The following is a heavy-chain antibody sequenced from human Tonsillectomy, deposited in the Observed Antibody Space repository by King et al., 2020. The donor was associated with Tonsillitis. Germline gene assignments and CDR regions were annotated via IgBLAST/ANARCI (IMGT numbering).Heavy chain of an antibody. Sequence: QLVQSGGGLVQPGGSLRLSCAASGFTVSSNYMSWVRQAPGKGLEWVSVIYSGGSTYYADSVKGRFTISRHNSKNTLYLQMKSLRAEDTAVYYCASSPSGYSAYYYYYGMDVWGQGTTVTVSS. J-gene: IGHJ6*02. CDR3: ASSPSGYSAYYYYYGMDV. V-gene: IGHV3-53*04. CDR2: IYSGGST. D-gene: IGHD6-13*01. CDR1: GFTVSSNY.